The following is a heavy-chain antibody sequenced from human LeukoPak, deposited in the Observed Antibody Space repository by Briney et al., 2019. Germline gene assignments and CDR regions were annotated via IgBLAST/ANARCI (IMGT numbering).Heavy chain of an antibody. CDR2: LYSGGST. V-gene: IGHV3-66*01. CDR3: VAAPYY. Sequence: TGGSLRLSCAASGFTVSGNYMSWVRQAPGKGLEWVSLLYSGGSTYYADSVKGRFSISRDNSKNTLYLQMNSLRAEDTAVYYTVAAPYYWGQGTLVTVSS. D-gene: IGHD6-6*01. CDR1: GFTVSGNY. J-gene: IGHJ4*02.